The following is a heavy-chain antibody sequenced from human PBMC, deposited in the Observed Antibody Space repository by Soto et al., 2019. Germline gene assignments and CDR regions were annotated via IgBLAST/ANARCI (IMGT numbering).Heavy chain of an antibody. CDR2: IHPSGGGS. V-gene: IGHV1-46*02. D-gene: IGHD2-21*02. CDR1: GYPLNTYY. CDR3: ARGGHIAVVTDSFDS. J-gene: IGHJ4*02. Sequence: ASVKVSCKSSGYPLNTYYLHWVRQAPGQGLEWVGMIHPSGGGSTYAQKFLGRVTMTMDSSTSTVFMELTSLRSADTAVYYCARGGHIAVVTDSFDSWGQGTLVTVSS.